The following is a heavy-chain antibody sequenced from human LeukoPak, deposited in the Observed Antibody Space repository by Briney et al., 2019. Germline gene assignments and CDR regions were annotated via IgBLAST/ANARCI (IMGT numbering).Heavy chain of an antibody. V-gene: IGHV3-33*01. D-gene: IGHD6-19*01. Sequence: PGRSLRLSCAASGFTFSTYGMHWVRQPPGKGLEWVAVVWYDGINKYYADSVKGRFTISRDNSNNTLYLQMNSLRAEDTAVYYCARDNGWLGTFDYWGQGTLVTVSS. CDR3: ARDNGWLGTFDY. CDR2: VWYDGINK. J-gene: IGHJ4*02. CDR1: GFTFSTYG.